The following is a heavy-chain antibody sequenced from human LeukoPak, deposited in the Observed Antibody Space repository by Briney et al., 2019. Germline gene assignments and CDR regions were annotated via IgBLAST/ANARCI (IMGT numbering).Heavy chain of an antibody. V-gene: IGHV1-8*01. J-gene: IGHJ4*02. CDR3: ARVSGSYDSFDY. CDR2: MSPNSGNT. CDR1: GYTFTSYD. D-gene: IGHD1-26*01. Sequence: ASVKVSCKASGYTFTSYDINWVRPASGQGLAWMGWMSPNSGNTGYAQKFQGRVTMTSNTSISTAYMELSSLRSEDTAVYYCARVSGSYDSFDYWGQGTLVTVSS.